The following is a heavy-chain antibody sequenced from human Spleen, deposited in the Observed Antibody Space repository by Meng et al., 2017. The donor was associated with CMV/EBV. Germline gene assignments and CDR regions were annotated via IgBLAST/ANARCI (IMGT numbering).Heavy chain of an antibody. CDR2: ISSSSSYI. J-gene: IGHJ4*02. D-gene: IGHD2-2*01. V-gene: IGHV3-21*01. Sequence: VQVVGSGGGLVNPAGPLGVSCASSGFTFSRYCMNWVRQAPVKGMEWVSSISSSSSYIYYADSVTGRLTISRHNVKNSLYLQMNSLSAEDTAVYYCASEIRTSSTFDYWGQRTLVTVSS. CDR3: ASEIRTSSTFDY. CDR1: GFTFSRYC.